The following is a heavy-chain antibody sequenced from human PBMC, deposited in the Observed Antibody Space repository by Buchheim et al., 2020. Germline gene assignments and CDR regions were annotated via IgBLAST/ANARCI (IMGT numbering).Heavy chain of an antibody. CDR3: ARDVVSDPYEGYGMDV. D-gene: IGHD5-12*01. CDR2: IWYDGSNK. CDR1: GFTFSSYG. V-gene: IGHV3-33*01. Sequence: QVQLVESGGGVVQPGRSLRLSCAASGFTFSSYGMHWVRQAPGKGLEWVAVIWYDGSNKYYADSVKGRFTISRDNSKNTLYLQMNSLRAEDTAVYYCARDVVSDPYEGYGMDVWDQGTT. J-gene: IGHJ6*02.